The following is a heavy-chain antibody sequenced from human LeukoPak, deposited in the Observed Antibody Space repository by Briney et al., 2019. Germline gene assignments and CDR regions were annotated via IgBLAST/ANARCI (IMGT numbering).Heavy chain of an antibody. Sequence: AGGSLRLSCADSGFTVSSNYMRWVRQAPGKGLEWVGRIKSKIDGGTIEYAAPVKGRFTISRDDSKNTQYLQMNSLKTEDTAVYYCTTDGYCSGGNCYSFDYWGQGTLVTVSA. J-gene: IGHJ4*02. CDR3: TTDGYCSGGNCYSFDY. V-gene: IGHV3-15*01. D-gene: IGHD2-15*01. CDR2: IKSKIDGGTI. CDR1: GFTVSSNY.